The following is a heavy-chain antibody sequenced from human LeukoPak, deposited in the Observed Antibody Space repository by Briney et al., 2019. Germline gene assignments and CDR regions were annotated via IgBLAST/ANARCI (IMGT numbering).Heavy chain of an antibody. CDR1: GGSFSGYY. CDR2: INHSGST. CDR3: ATWGIAARSYFDY. Sequence: PSETLSLTCAVYGGSFSGYYWSWIRQPPGKGLEWIGEINHSGSTNYNPSLKSRVTISVDTSKNQFSLKLSSVTAADAAVYYCATWGIAARSYFDYWGQGTLVTVSS. D-gene: IGHD6-6*01. V-gene: IGHV4-34*01. J-gene: IGHJ4*02.